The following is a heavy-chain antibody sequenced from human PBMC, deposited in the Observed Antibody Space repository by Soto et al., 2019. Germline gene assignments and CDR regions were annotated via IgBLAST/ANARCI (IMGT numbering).Heavy chain of an antibody. Sequence: PGESLKISCKGSGYSFTSYWIGWVRQMPGKGLEGMGIIYPGDSDTRYSPSFQGQVTISADKSISTAYLQWSSLKASDTAMYYCARQVCSSTSCYNPYYYYGMDVWGQGTTVTVSS. V-gene: IGHV5-51*01. J-gene: IGHJ6*02. CDR1: GYSFTSYW. CDR2: IYPGDSDT. D-gene: IGHD2-2*02. CDR3: ARQVCSSTSCYNPYYYYGMDV.